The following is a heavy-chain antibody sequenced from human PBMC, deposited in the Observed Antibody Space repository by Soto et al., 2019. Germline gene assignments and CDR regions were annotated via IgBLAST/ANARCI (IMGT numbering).Heavy chain of an antibody. Sequence: QVQLRQSGPGLVKTSGTLSLTCAVSGGSVSSTNWGPWVRQPPGERLEWIGEIYHSGRPTYGSSLRGRATISVDKSNNQFSLRLRSVTAADTAVYYCATLPPRIVVTLLPIPTWGQGIQVTVSS. CDR2: IYHSGRP. D-gene: IGHD2-21*01. J-gene: IGHJ5*02. CDR1: GGSVSSTNW. CDR3: ATLPPRIVVTLLPIPT. V-gene: IGHV4-4*02.